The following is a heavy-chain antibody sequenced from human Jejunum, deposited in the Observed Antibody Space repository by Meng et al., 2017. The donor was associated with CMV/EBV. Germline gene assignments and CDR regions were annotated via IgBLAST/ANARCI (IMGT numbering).Heavy chain of an antibody. V-gene: IGHV7-4-1*02. CDR2: INTNTGNP. CDR1: FTTSA. D-gene: IGHD2-2*02. CDR3: ARGGRECSSTSCYIDYLDY. Sequence: FTTSAMHWMRQAPGQGLEWMRLINTNTGNPTYAQRFTGQFVFSLDTSVSTTYLQISSLKAEDTAVYYCARGGRECSSTSCYIDYLDYWGQGTLVTVSS. J-gene: IGHJ4*02.